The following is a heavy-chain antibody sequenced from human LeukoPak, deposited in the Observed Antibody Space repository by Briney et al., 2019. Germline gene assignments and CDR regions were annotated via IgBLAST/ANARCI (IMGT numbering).Heavy chain of an antibody. D-gene: IGHD1-1*01. CDR2: ISQSGST. Sequence: SEALSLTCAVYGASFSGYYWTWVRQPPGKGLEWLGEISQSGSTNCDPSLKSRVSMSIDTSKSQFFLNLRSVTAADTAVYYCARYVPVRTGTTRASFDYWGQGTLVTVSS. CDR1: GASFSGYY. CDR3: ARYVPVRTGTTRASFDY. J-gene: IGHJ4*02. V-gene: IGHV4-34*01.